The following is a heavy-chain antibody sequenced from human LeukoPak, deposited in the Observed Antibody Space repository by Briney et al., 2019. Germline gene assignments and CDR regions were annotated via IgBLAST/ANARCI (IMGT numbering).Heavy chain of an antibody. D-gene: IGHD6-19*01. CDR3: ARAGYSSGFGDY. V-gene: IGHV4-59*01. CDR2: IYYSGST. J-gene: IGHJ4*02. Sequence: PSETLSLTCTVSGGSISSYYWSWIRQPPGKGLEWIGYIYYSGSTNYNPSLKSRVTISVDTSKNQFSLKLSSVTAADTAVYYCARAGYSSGFGDYWGQGTLVTVSS. CDR1: GGSISSYY.